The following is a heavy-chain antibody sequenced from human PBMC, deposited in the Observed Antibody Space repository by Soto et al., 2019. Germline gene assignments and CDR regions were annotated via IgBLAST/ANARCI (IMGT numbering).Heavy chain of an antibody. Sequence: ALVKVACTGAGYRYTGYHIHWVRNKTGQGLEWMGWINPNSGGTNYAQKFQGWVTMTRDTSISTAYMELSRLRSDDTAVYYCARDQAASYDYVWGSYRYAPGYYYYYGMDVWGQGTTVTVSS. CDR3: ARDQAASYDYVWGSYRYAPGYYYYYGMDV. V-gene: IGHV1-2*04. CDR1: GYRYTGYH. CDR2: INPNSGGT. J-gene: IGHJ6*02. D-gene: IGHD3-16*02.